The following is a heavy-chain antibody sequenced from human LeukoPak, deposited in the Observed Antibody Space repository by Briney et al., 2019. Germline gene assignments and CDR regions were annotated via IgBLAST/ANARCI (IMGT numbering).Heavy chain of an antibody. CDR1: GGSISSSSYY. CDR2: IYYSGST. D-gene: IGHD6-6*01. V-gene: IGHV4-39*07. J-gene: IGHJ6*03. Sequence: SETLSLTCTVSGGSISSSSYYWGWIRQPPGKGLEWIGSIYYSGSTYYNPSLKSRVTISVDTSKNQFSLKLSSVTAADTAVYYCARGRRQLVRHYYYYMDVWGKGTTVTVSS. CDR3: ARGRRQLVRHYYYYMDV.